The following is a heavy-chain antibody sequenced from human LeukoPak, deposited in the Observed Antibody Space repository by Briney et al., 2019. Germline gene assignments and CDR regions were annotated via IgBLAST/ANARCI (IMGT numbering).Heavy chain of an antibody. D-gene: IGHD3-10*01. CDR1: GYTFTNYG. V-gene: IGHV1-18*01. CDR2: ISAYNGNT. J-gene: IGHJ6*02. Sequence: ASVKVSCKASGYTFTNYGISWVRQAPGQGLEWMGWISAYNGNTNYAQKLQGRVTMTTDTSTSTAYMELRSLRSDDTAVYYCARAEVVGSGYYYYGMDVWGQGTTVTVSS. CDR3: ARAEVVGSGYYYYGMDV.